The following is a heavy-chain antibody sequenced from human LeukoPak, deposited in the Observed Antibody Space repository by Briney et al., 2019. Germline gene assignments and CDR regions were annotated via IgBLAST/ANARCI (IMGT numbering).Heavy chain of an antibody. Sequence: ASVKVSCKASGGTFSSCAINWVRQAPGQGLEWMGGIIPIFGTANYAQKFQGRVTITADESTSTAYMELSSLRSEDTAVYYCALQPRYFGWFLVWGQGTLVTVSS. D-gene: IGHD3-9*01. CDR1: GGTFSSCA. J-gene: IGHJ4*02. CDR3: ALQPRYFGWFLV. V-gene: IGHV1-69*13. CDR2: IIPIFGTA.